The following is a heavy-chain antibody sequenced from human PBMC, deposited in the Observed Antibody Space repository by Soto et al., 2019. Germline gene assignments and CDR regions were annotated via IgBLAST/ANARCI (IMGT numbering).Heavy chain of an antibody. V-gene: IGHV1-2*04. D-gene: IGHD5-12*01. J-gene: IGHJ6*02. Sequence: ASVKVSFKASGYTFTGYYMNWVRQAPGQGLEWMGWINPNSGGANYAQKFQGWVTMTRDTSINTAYMELSRLRSDDTAVYYCARDGGGYDYNYYYGLDVWGQGTTVTVSS. CDR1: GYTFTGYY. CDR2: INPNSGGA. CDR3: ARDGGGYDYNYYYGLDV.